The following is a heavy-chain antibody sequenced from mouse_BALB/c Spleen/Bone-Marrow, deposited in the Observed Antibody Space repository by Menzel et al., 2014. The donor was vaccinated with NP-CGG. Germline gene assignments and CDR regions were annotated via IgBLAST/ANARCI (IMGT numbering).Heavy chain of an antibody. J-gene: IGHJ4*01. D-gene: IGHD1-1*02. CDR3: VRKGSFGNYAMDY. V-gene: IGHV2-2*02. CDR1: GFSLNSYG. CDR2: IWSGGST. Sequence: QVQLKESGPGLVQPSQSLSITCTVPGFSLNSYGVHWVRQSPVKGLEWLGVIWSGGSTDYNAAFISRLSISKDNSKSQVFFKINSLQPNDTAIYYCVRKGSFGNYAMDYWGQGTSVTVSS.